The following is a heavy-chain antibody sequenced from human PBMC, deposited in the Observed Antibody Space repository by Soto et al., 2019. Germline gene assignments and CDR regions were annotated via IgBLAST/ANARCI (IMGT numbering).Heavy chain of an antibody. D-gene: IGHD7-27*01. J-gene: IGHJ4*02. Sequence: TLSFTGAVSGGFISSGGFAWTGIRQPPGEGQGFIRYMYYSESTYYNPSLKSRVTISVDTSKNQFSLKLSSVTAADTAVYYCARASANWGSGYWGQGTLVTVSS. CDR2: MYYSEST. CDR3: ARASANWGSGY. V-gene: IGHV4-30-4*07. CDR1: GGFISSGGFA.